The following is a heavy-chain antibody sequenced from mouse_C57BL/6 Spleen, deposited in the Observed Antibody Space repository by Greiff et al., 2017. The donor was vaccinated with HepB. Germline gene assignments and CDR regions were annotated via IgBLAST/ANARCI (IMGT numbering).Heavy chain of an antibody. CDR1: GFTFSSYA. D-gene: IGHD1-3*01. J-gene: IGHJ4*01. CDR2: ISSGGDYI. CDR3: TRESTYDYAMDY. Sequence: EVQGVESGEGLVKPGGSLKLSCAASGFTFSSYAMSWVRQTPEKRLEWVAYISSGGDYIYYADTVKGRFTISRDNARNTLYLQMSSLKSEDTAMYYCTRESTYDYAMDYWGQGTSVTVSS. V-gene: IGHV5-9-1*02.